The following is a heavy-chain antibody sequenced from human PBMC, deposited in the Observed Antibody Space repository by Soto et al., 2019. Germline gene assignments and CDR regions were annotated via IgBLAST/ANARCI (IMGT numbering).Heavy chain of an antibody. J-gene: IGHJ4*02. CDR2: ISGYNGLT. Sequence: QVQLVQSGDEVKKSGASVKVSCKASGYTFSNYGISWVRQAPGQGLEWMGWISGYNGLTAYAQNVQGRVTMTIDTPTTTVFMEMTGVRSNDTAVYYCARDEGIRGFDSWGQGTLVTVSS. CDR3: ARDEGIRGFDS. V-gene: IGHV1-18*04. D-gene: IGHD3-10*01. CDR1: GYTFSNYG.